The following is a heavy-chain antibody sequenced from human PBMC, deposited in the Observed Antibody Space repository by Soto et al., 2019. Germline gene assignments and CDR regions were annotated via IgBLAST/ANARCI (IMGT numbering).Heavy chain of an antibody. CDR2: ISGSGGST. V-gene: IGHV3-23*01. D-gene: IGHD5-12*01. CDR3: AKGTYSGYVSWFDP. Sequence: EVQVLESGGGLVQPGGSLSLSCAASGFAFSTYAMSWVRQAPGKGLEWVASISGSGGSTYYADSAKGRFTISRDNSQNPVILQMNNLRAEDTAVYHCAKGTYSGYVSWFDPWGQGTLVSVSS. CDR1: GFAFSTYA. J-gene: IGHJ5*02.